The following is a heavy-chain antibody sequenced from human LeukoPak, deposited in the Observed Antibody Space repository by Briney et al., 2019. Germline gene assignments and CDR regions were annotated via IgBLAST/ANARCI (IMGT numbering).Heavy chain of an antibody. D-gene: IGHD5-12*01. J-gene: IGHJ4*02. Sequence: SVKVSCKASGGTFSSHAISWVRQAPGQGLEWVGGIIPIFGTTNYAQKFQGRVTITTDESTSTGYMELRSLRSDDTAVYYCARGDSGYDYGFDNWGQGTLVTVSS. V-gene: IGHV1-69*05. CDR3: ARGDSGYDYGFDN. CDR1: GGTFSSHA. CDR2: IIPIFGTT.